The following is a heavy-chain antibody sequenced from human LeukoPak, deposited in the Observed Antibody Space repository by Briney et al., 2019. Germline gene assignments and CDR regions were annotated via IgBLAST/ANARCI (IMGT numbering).Heavy chain of an antibody. D-gene: IGHD4-17*01. V-gene: IGHV1-2*02. J-gene: IGHJ5*02. CDR2: INPNSGGT. CDR1: GYTFTGYY. CDR3: ARALAFYYGDSPGNWFDP. Sequence: ASVKVSCKASGYTFTGYYMHWVRQAPGQGLEWMGWINPNSGGTNYAQKFQGRVTMTRDTSISTAYMELSRLGSDDTAVYYCARALAFYYGDSPGNWFDPWGQGTLVTVSS.